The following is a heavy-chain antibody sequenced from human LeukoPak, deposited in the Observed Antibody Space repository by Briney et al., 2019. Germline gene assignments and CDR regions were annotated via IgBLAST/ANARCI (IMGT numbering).Heavy chain of an antibody. CDR1: GGSISSSRYY. D-gene: IGHD5-18*01. V-gene: IGHV4-39*01. J-gene: IGHJ4*02. CDR3: ARRRRGSYGLYYFDY. CDR2: IYYSGST. Sequence: SETLSLTCTVFGGSISSSRYYWGWIRQPPGKGLEWIGSIYYSGSTYYNPSLKSRVTISVDTSKNQFSLKLSSVTAADTAVYYCARRRRGSYGLYYFDYWGQGTLVTVSS.